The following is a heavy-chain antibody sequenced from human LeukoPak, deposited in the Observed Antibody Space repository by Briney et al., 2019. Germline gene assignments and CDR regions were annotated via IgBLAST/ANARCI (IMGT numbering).Heavy chain of an antibody. J-gene: IGHJ5*02. CDR2: INPSGGST. V-gene: IGHV1-46*01. CDR1: GYTFTSYY. Sequence: GASVNVSCKASGYTFTSYYMHWVRQAPGQGLEWMGIINPSGGSTSYAQKFQGRVTMTRDTSTSTVYMELSSLRSEDTAVYYCARDNAVAGTGGWFDPWGQGTLVTVSS. CDR3: ARDNAVAGTGGWFDP. D-gene: IGHD6-19*01.